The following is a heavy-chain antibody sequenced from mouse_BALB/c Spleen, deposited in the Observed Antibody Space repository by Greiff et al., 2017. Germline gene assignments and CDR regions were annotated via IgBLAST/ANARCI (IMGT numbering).Heavy chain of an antibody. CDR2: IYPGDGDT. V-gene: IGHV1-80*01. J-gene: IGHJ4*01. Sequence: QVQLQQSGAELVRPGSSVKISCKASGYAFSSYWMNWVKQRPGQGLEWIGQIYPGDGDTNYNGKFKGKATLTADKSSSTAYMQLSSLTSEDSAVYFCARDYYRYDAAMDYWGQGTSVTVSS. CDR3: ARDYYRYDAAMDY. CDR1: GYAFSSYW. D-gene: IGHD2-14*01.